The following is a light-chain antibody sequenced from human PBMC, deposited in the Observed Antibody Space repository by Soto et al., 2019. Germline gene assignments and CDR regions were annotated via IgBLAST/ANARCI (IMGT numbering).Light chain of an antibody. CDR2: DNN. J-gene: IGLJ2*01. CDR3: GTWDISLSVVI. Sequence: QSVLTQPPSVSAAPGQKVTISCSGSSSNIGNNFVSWYQQLPGTAPRLLIYDNNNRPSGIPDRFSGSQSGTSATLAITGLQTGDEADYFCGTWDISLSVVIFGGGTKVTVL. CDR1: SSNIGNNF. V-gene: IGLV1-51*01.